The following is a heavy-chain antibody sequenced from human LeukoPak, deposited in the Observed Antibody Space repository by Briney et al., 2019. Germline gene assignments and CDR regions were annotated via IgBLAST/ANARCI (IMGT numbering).Heavy chain of an antibody. Sequence: SVKVSCKASGGTFSSYAISWVRQAPGQGLEWMGRIIPIFGTANYAQKFQGRVTITTDESTSTACMELSSLRSEDTAVYYCANSGILPYYFDYWGQGTLVTVSS. J-gene: IGHJ4*02. CDR3: ANSGILPYYFDY. D-gene: IGHD1-26*01. CDR1: GGTFSSYA. CDR2: IIPIFGTA. V-gene: IGHV1-69*05.